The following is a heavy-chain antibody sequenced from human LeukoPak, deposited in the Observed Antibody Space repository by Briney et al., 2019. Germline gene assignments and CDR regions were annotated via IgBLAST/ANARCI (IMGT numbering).Heavy chain of an antibody. CDR3: FKQKTAYEILTGYYPIDS. J-gene: IGHJ4*02. V-gene: IGHV3-30*02. Sequence: GWSLRLSCEAYGFTFIRHGMHWVRQATGKGLEWVAFLRYDGSNQYYDDSVQGRFTVSRDNSKNTLYLQIYSLRAEDSAVFFFFKQKTAYEILTGYYPIDSWGQGTLVTISS. CDR2: LRYDGSNQ. CDR1: GFTFIRHG. D-gene: IGHD3-9*01.